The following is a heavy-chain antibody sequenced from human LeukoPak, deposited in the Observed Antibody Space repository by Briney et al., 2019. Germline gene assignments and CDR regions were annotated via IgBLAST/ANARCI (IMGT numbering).Heavy chain of an antibody. CDR2: INQDVSET. D-gene: IGHD5-12*01. J-gene: IGHJ3*02. CDR1: GFTFRSYW. Sequence: PGGSLRLSCAASGFTFRSYWMSWVRQAPGKRLDWVANINQDVSETYYADSVKGRVTNSGENTKTSLYLQMNSLRADDTALYYCVRDAGYSGYMINDMWGQGTMVTVSS. CDR3: VRDAGYSGYMINDM. V-gene: IGHV3-7*01.